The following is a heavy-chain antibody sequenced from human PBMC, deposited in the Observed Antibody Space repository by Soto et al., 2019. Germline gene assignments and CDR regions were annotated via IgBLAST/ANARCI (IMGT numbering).Heavy chain of an antibody. V-gene: IGHV1-18*01. J-gene: IGHJ5*02. Sequence: ASVKVSCKASGYTFTNYGISWVRQAPGQGLEWMGWINTYNGNTNHAQKLQGRVTMTTDTSTSTAYMELRSLRSDDTAVYYCARHWDYDHNGADWFDPWGHGTLVTVSS. CDR2: INTYNGNT. D-gene: IGHD3-22*01. CDR1: GYTFTNYG. CDR3: ARHWDYDHNGADWFDP.